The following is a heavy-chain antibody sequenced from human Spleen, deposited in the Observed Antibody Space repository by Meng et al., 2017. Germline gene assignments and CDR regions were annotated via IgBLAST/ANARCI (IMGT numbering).Heavy chain of an antibody. J-gene: IGHJ3*02. D-gene: IGHD3-10*01. CDR1: GFTFSSYW. Sequence: GESLKISCAASGFTFSSYWMSWVRQAPGKGLEWVANIKQDGSEKYYVDSVKGRFTISRDNAKNSLYLQMNSLRAEDTAVYYCARGGDYPPKTGNDAFDIWGPGTMVTVSS. V-gene: IGHV3-7*01. CDR2: IKQDGSEK. CDR3: ARGGDYPPKTGNDAFDI.